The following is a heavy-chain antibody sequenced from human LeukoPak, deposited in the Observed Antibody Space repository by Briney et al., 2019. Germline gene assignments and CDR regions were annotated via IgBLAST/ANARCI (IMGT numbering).Heavy chain of an antibody. CDR3: ARDSATYYDFWRGYYLNGLYIDV. V-gene: IGHV7-4-1*02. D-gene: IGHD3-3*01. Sequence: ASVKVSCKASGCTFTSYGMIWVRQAPGQGLDWMGWIYTDTGHSTYAQGFTGRLVFSLATSVSTAYLQISSLKAEDTAVYYCARDSATYYDFWRGYYLNGLYIDVWGKGGTVTVSS. CDR2: IYTDTGHS. CDR1: GCTFTSYG. J-gene: IGHJ6*03.